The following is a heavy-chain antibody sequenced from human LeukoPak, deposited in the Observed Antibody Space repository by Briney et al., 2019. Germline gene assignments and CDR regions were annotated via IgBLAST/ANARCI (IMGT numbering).Heavy chain of an antibody. D-gene: IGHD3-3*01. V-gene: IGHV1-18*01. J-gene: IGHJ6*02. CDR1: GYTFTSYG. Sequence: ASVKVSCKASGYTFTSYGISWVRQAPGQGLEWMGWVSAYNGNTNYAQKLQGRVTMTTDTSTSTAYMELRSLRSDDTAVYYCARDVWSGYYQYYYYYGMGVWGQGTTVTVSS. CDR2: VSAYNGNT. CDR3: ARDVWSGYYQYYYYYGMGV.